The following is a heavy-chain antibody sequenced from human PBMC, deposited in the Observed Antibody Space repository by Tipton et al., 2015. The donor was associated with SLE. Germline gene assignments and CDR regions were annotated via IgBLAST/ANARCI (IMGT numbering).Heavy chain of an antibody. D-gene: IGHD2-8*02. CDR3: ARDGRPHGPWSNFDY. CDR2: IRDDGTKI. J-gene: IGHJ4*02. V-gene: IGHV3-30*02. CDR1: GFTFGSYW. Sequence: SLRLSCAAAGFTFGSYWMHWVRQAPGKGLEWVAFIRDDGTKIYYADSVKGRFTISRDNSKKLVNLQMNSLRPDDTALYYCARDGRPHGPWSNFDYWGQGALVTVS.